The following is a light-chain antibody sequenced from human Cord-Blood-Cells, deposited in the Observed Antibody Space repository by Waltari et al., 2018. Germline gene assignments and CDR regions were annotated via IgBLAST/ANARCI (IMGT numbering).Light chain of an antibody. CDR3: QQSYSTPFT. CDR1: QSISSY. J-gene: IGKJ3*01. V-gene: IGKV1-39*01. CDR2: AAS. Sequence: DIQLTQSPSSRSASVGDRVTITCRASQSISSYLNWYQQKPGQAPKLLMYAASSLQSGVPSRFSGSGSGTDLTLTISSLQPEDFATYYCQQSYSTPFTFGPGTKVDIK.